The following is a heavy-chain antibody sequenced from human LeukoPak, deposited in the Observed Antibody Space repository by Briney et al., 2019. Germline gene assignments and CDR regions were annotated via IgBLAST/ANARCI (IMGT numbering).Heavy chain of an antibody. CDR3: ASGSSGYYDFDY. CDR2: ISAYNGNT. Sequence: ASVKVSCKASGYTFTSYGIGWVRQAPGQGLEWMGWISAYNGNTNYAQKLQGRVTMTTDTSTSTAYMELRSLRSDDTAVYYCASGSSGYYDFDYWGQGTLVTVSS. CDR1: GYTFTSYG. D-gene: IGHD3-22*01. J-gene: IGHJ4*02. V-gene: IGHV1-18*01.